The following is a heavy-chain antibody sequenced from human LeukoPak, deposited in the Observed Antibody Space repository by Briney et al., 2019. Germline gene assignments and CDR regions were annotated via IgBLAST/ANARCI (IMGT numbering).Heavy chain of an antibody. D-gene: IGHD6-13*01. CDR3: ARLGSSWFHYYYYMDV. Sequence: ASVKVSCKASGYTFSSYALIWVRQAPGQGLEWMGWISAYNGNTNYAQKLQGRVTMTTDTSTSTAYMELRSLRSDDTAVYYCARLGSSWFHYYYYMDVWGKGTTVTISS. V-gene: IGHV1-18*01. CDR1: GYTFSSYA. J-gene: IGHJ6*03. CDR2: ISAYNGNT.